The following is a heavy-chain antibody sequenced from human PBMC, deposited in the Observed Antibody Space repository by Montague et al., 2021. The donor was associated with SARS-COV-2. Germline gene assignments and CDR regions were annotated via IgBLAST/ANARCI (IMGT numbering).Heavy chain of an antibody. V-gene: IGHV4-39*01. D-gene: IGHD3-9*01. CDR2: ISNGGRT. CDR3: ARHRRYDVVTYYPDF. J-gene: IGHJ4*02. Sequence: SETLSLTCSVSGGSFDSDNFFWGWIRQPPGKRLEWIGVISNGGRTFDNPSLKSRVTISVHTSRNQLSLNVKSVTAADTAVYYCARHRRYDVVTYYPDFWGQGSLVKVSS. CDR1: GGSFDSDNFF.